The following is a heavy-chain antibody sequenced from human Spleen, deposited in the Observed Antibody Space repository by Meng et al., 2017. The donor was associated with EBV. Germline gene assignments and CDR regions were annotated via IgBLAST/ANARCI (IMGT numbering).Heavy chain of an antibody. V-gene: IGHV4-4*02. Sequence: QVQLQEPGPGMVKPSGTLSLTCAVSGDSIDSINWWNWVRQPPGKGLEWIGEIYHSGHTNYNPSLRSRVIMSVDKSKNQFSLDLTSVTAADTAIYYCATAHCSGGGCPGGSWGQGTLVTVSS. J-gene: IGHJ5*02. CDR2: IYHSGHT. D-gene: IGHD2-15*01. CDR1: GDSIDSINW. CDR3: ATAHCSGGGCPGGS.